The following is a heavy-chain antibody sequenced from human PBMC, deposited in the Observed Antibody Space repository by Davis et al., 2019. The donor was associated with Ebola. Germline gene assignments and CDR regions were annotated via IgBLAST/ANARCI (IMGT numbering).Heavy chain of an antibody. V-gene: IGHV4-4*02. CDR3: ARAVSGCSSTSCYMTFDY. D-gene: IGHD2-2*02. J-gene: IGHJ4*02. Sequence: SETLSLTCAVSGGSISSSNWWSWVRQPPGKGLEWIGEINHSGSTNYNPSLKSRVTISVDTSKNQFSLKLSSVTAADTAVYYCARAVSGCSSTSCYMTFDYWGQGTLVTVSS. CDR1: GGSISSSNW. CDR2: INHSGST.